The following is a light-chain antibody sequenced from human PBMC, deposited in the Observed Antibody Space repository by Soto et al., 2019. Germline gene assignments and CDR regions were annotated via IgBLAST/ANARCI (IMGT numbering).Light chain of an antibody. CDR3: CSYAGSYTSFV. J-gene: IGLJ1*01. CDR2: DVS. CDR1: SSDVGGYNY. Sequence: AALTQPLSVTGSPGQSVTISCTGTSSDVGGYNYVSWYQQHPGKAPKLMIYDVSKRPSGVPDRFSGSKSGNTASLTISGLQAGDEADYYCCSYAGSYTSFVFGTGTKVTVL. V-gene: IGLV2-11*01.